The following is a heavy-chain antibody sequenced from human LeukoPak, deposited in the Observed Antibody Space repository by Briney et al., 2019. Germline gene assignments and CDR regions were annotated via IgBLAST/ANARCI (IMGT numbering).Heavy chain of an antibody. J-gene: IGHJ4*02. CDR2: IKKDGSDK. Sequence: GGSLRLSCVVSGFTFSNYWMSWVRQAPGRGLEWVANIKKDGSDKYYVDSVKGRFTISRDNTKNSLFLQMNSLRAEDTAVYYCATDPAGIGSESYWGQGTLVTVSS. V-gene: IGHV3-7*01. CDR3: ATDPAGIGSESY. D-gene: IGHD1-14*01. CDR1: GFTFSNYW.